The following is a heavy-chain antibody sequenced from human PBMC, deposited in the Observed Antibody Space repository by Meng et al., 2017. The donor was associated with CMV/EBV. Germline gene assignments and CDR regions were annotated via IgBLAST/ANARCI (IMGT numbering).Heavy chain of an antibody. CDR3: ARAKIMYYYDSSGYYYDY. J-gene: IGHJ4*02. V-gene: IGHV4-34*01. CDR1: GGSFSGYY. CDR2: INHSGST. D-gene: IGHD3-22*01. Sequence: VQLPQGGGGLLKPSEALSLTCAGYGGSFSGYYWSWIRQPPGKGLEWIGEINHSGSTNYNPSLKSRVTISVDTSKNQFSLKLSSVTAADTAVYYCARAKIMYYYDSSGYYYDYWGQGTLVTVSS.